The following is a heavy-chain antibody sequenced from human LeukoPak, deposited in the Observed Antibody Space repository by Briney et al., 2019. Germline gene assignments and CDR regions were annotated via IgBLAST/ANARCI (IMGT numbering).Heavy chain of an antibody. CDR3: AREGSPDETVH. D-gene: IGHD4-17*01. J-gene: IGHJ4*02. CDR2: ISSSGSTI. V-gene: IGHV3-48*03. Sequence: GGSLRLSCAASGFTFSSYEMNWVRQAPGKGLEWVSYISSSGSTIYYADSVKGRFTISRDNAKNSLYLQMNSLRAEHTAVYYCAREGSPDETVHWGQGTLVTVSS. CDR1: GFTFSSYE.